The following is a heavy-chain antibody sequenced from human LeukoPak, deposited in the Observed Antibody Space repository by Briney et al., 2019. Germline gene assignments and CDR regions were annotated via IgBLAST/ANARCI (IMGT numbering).Heavy chain of an antibody. J-gene: IGHJ4*02. CDR1: GGSFSGYY. D-gene: IGHD5-24*01. V-gene: IGHV4-34*01. CDR2: INHSGST. CDR3: ARGRWLQLGPDY. Sequence: SETLSLTCAVYGGSFSGYYWSWIRQPPGKGLEWIGEINHSGSTNYNPSLKSRVTISVDTSKNQFSLKLSSVPAADTAVYYRARGRWLQLGPDYWGQGTLVTVSS.